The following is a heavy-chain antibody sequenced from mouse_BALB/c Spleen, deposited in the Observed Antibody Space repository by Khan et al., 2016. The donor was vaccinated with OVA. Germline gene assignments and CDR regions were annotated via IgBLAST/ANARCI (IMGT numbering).Heavy chain of an antibody. CDR1: GFNIKDTY. Sequence: VQLQQSGAELVKPGASVKLSCTASGFNIKDTYMHWVKQRPEQGLEWIGRIDPANGNTKYDPKFQGKATITADTSSNTAYLQLTSLTSEETAVYYCARSLPHAMDYWGQGTSVTVSS. V-gene: IGHV14-3*02. CDR3: ARSLPHAMDY. CDR2: IDPANGNT. D-gene: IGHD6-1*01. J-gene: IGHJ4*01.